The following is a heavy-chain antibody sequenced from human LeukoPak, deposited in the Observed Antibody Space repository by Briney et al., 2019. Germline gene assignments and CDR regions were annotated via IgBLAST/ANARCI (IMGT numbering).Heavy chain of an antibody. CDR2: IYYSGRT. V-gene: IGHV4-39*07. CDR1: GGSISNTDYY. CDR3: ARDDGRGVVTPY. J-gene: IGHJ4*02. D-gene: IGHD2-21*02. Sequence: SETLSLTCTVSGGSISNTDYYWGWIRQPPGKGLEWIGIIYYSGRTFYNPSLKSRVTVSVDTSKNQFFLKLTSVTAADTAVYYCARDDGRGVVTPYWGQGTLVTVPS.